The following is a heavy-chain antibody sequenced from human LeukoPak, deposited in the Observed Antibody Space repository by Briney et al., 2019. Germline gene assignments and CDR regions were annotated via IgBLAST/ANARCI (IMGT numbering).Heavy chain of an antibody. J-gene: IGHJ4*02. CDR2: IYYSGST. Sequence: SETLSLTCTVSGGSISSYYWSWIRQPPGKGLEWIGYIYYSGSTNYNPSLKSRVTISVDTSKNQFSLKLSSVTAADTAVYYCARLGVVTARFDYWGQGTLVTVS. CDR1: GGSISSYY. V-gene: IGHV4-59*08. D-gene: IGHD2-21*02. CDR3: ARLGVVTARFDY.